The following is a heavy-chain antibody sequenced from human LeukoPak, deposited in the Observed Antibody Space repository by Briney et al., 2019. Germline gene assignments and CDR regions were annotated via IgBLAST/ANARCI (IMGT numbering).Heavy chain of an antibody. CDR3: ARREARIFDY. D-gene: IGHD1-26*01. CDR1: GFTFSDYY. J-gene: IGHJ4*02. CDR2: ISSTSTYT. Sequence: PGGSPRLSCAVSGFTFSDYYMSWVRQAPGKGLEWVSYISSTSTYTNYADSVKGRFTISRDNAKNSLYLQMNSLRAEDTAVYYCARREARIFDYWGQGTLVTVSS. V-gene: IGHV3-11*03.